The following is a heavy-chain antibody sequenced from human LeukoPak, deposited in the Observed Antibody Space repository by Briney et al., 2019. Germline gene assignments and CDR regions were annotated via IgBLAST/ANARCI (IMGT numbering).Heavy chain of an antibody. V-gene: IGHV3-30*19. CDR3: ARGAGYNYPYYFDY. Sequence: GGSLRLSCAASGLTFRNYGMHWVRQAPGKGLEWVAVISYDGSNKYYADSVKGRFTISRDNSKNTLYLQMNSLRAEDTAVYYCARGAGYNYPYYFDYWGQGTLVTVSS. CDR1: GLTFRNYG. D-gene: IGHD5-24*01. J-gene: IGHJ4*02. CDR2: ISYDGSNK.